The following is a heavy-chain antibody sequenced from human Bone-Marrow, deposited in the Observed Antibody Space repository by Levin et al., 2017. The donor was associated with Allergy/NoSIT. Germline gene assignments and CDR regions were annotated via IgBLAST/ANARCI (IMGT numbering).Heavy chain of an antibody. CDR3: ARDQDYGFLSGLGWFDP. CDR1: GFSLSSYT. Sequence: GESLKISCLASGFSLSSYTMNWVRQAPGKGLEWVASISGSSSYIFYADSLNGRFTVSRDNAENSVHLQMNSLRADDTAVYFCARDQDYGFLSGLGWFDPWGQGTQVTVSS. CDR2: ISGSSSYI. D-gene: IGHD3-3*01. V-gene: IGHV3-21*06. J-gene: IGHJ5*02.